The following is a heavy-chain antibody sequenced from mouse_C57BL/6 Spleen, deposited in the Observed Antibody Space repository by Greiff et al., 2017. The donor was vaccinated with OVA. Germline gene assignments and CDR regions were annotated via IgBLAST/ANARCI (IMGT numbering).Heavy chain of an antibody. CDR1: GFTFTDYT. V-gene: IGHV1-78*01. J-gene: IGHJ3*01. Sequence: VQLLESDADLVKPGASVKLSCTASGFTFTDYTIHWMRQRPEQGLEWIGYIYPRDGSTKYNEKVKGKATLTKDKSTSTAYMQRNRLASEDSAVYFCEREIGRDYWGQGTLVTVSA. CDR2: IYPRDGST. CDR3: EREIGRDY.